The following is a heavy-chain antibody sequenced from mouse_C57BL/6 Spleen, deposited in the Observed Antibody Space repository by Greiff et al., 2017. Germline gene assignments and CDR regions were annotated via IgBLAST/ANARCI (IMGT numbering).Heavy chain of an antibody. CDR2: ISDGGSYT. V-gene: IGHV5-4*01. CDR1: GFTFSSYA. J-gene: IGHJ1*03. CDR3: ARDLYYYGSSSWYFDV. Sequence: EVQLVESGGGLVKPGGSLKLSCAASGFTFSSYAMSWVRQTPEKRLEWVATISDGGSYTYYPDNVKGRFTISRDNAKNNLYLQMSHLKSEDTAMYYCARDLYYYGSSSWYFDVWGTGTTVTVSS. D-gene: IGHD1-1*01.